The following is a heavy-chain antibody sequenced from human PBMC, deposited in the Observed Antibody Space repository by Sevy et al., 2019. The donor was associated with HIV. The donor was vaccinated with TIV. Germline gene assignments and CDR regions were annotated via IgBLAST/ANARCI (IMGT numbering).Heavy chain of an antibody. J-gene: IGHJ4*02. CDR1: GFTFSDYY. Sequence: GGSLRLSCAASGFTFSDYYMSWIRQAPGKGLEWVSYISSSGSTIYYADSVKGRFTISRDNAKNSLYLQMNSLRAEDTAVYYCAGDYYDSSGYYYGGGLDYWGQGTLVTVSS. D-gene: IGHD3-22*01. CDR3: AGDYYDSSGYYYGGGLDY. CDR2: ISSSGSTI. V-gene: IGHV3-11*01.